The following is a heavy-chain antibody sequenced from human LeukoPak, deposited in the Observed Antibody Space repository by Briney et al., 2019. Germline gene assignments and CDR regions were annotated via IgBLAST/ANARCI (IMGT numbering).Heavy chain of an antibody. V-gene: IGHV3-11*04. D-gene: IGHD3-3*01. J-gene: IGHJ4*02. CDR1: GFTFSDYY. CDR3: ARIALPSGYYREYYFDY. Sequence: GGSLRLSCAASGFTFSDYYVSWIRQAPGKGLEWVSYISSSGSTIYYADSVKGRFTISRDNAKNSLYLQMNSLRAEDTAVYYCARIALPSGYYREYYFDYWGQGTLVTVSS. CDR2: ISSSGSTI.